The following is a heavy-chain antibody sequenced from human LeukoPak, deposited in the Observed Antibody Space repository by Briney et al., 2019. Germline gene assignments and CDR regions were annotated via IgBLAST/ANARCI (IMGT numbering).Heavy chain of an antibody. CDR2: FDPEKGET. CDR1: GHTLAEPS. CDR3: ATSPSRFWVGCMDV. V-gene: IGHV1-24*01. Sequence: APVKVSCKFSGHTLAEPSMHWVRQAPGKGLEWLGGFDPEKGETVYAQNFQGRVTMTEDVSTDTAYLELSSLRSEDTAVYYCATSPSRFWVGCMDVWGTGTTVTVSS. J-gene: IGHJ6*03. D-gene: IGHD3-3*01.